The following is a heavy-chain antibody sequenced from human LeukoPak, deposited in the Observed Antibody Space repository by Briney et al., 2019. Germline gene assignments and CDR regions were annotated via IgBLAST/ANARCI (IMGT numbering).Heavy chain of an antibody. CDR1: GFTFSSYA. J-gene: IGHJ4*02. V-gene: IGHV3-23*01. Sequence: GGSLRLSCAASGFTFSSYAMSWVRQAPGKGLEWVSTISGSGGSTYYADSVKGRFTISRDNPKNTMYLQMNSLRAEDTAMYYCAKGEGGYYSFDYWGQGTLVAVSS. D-gene: IGHD5-12*01. CDR2: ISGSGGST. CDR3: AKGEGGYYSFDY.